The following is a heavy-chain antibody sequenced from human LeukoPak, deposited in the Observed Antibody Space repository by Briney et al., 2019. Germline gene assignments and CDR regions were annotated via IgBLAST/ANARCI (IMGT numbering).Heavy chain of an antibody. D-gene: IGHD4-23*01. CDR3: ARDTLTTVVPPYLDI. J-gene: IGHJ3*02. CDR2: IIPIFGTA. V-gene: IGHV1-69*13. Sequence: SVKVSCKASGGTFSSYAISWVRQAPGQGLEWMGGIIPIFGTANYAQKFQGRVTITADESTSTAYMELSSLRSEDTAVYYCARDTLTTVVPPYLDIWGQGTMVTVSS. CDR1: GGTFSSYA.